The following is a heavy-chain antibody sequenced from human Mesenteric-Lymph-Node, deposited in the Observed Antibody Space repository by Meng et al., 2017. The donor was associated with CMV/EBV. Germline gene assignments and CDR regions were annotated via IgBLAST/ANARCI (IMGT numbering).Heavy chain of an antibody. CDR3: ARVSSRDGYNYDY. Sequence: CAVSGGSISSSNWWSWVRQSPGKGPEWIGEIYHSGSTNYNPSLKSRVTMSVDKSKNRFFLRLNSVTAADTAVYYCARVSSRDGYNYDYWGQGTLVTVSS. CDR1: GGSISSSNW. V-gene: IGHV4-4*02. CDR2: IYHSGST. J-gene: IGHJ4*02. D-gene: IGHD5-24*01.